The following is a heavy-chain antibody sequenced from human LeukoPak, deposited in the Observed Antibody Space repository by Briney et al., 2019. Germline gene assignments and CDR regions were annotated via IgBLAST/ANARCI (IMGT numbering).Heavy chain of an antibody. CDR1: GFTFSSYT. J-gene: IGHJ3*02. V-gene: IGHV3-21*04. Sequence: GGSLRLSCAASGFTFSSYTMNWVRQAPGKGLEWVSSISSSSSYIYYADSVKGRFTISRDNAKNSLYLQMNSLRAEDTAVYYCAKDHGFGELFGFDIWGQGTMVTVSS. CDR2: ISSSSSYI. CDR3: AKDHGFGELFGFDI. D-gene: IGHD3-10*01.